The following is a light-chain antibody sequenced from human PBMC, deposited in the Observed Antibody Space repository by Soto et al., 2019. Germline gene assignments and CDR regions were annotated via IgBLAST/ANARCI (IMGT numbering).Light chain of an antibody. CDR1: QDISSY. CDR2: AAS. V-gene: IGKV1-39*01. Sequence: DIQMTQSPSSLSASLGDRVTITCRANQDISSYLIWYQHKLGQAPKLLIHAASTLASGVPSRFSGSESGTDFNLTIIGLEHEDSATYYCQHSYKTPWTFGQGTKVEIK. J-gene: IGKJ1*01. CDR3: QHSYKTPWT.